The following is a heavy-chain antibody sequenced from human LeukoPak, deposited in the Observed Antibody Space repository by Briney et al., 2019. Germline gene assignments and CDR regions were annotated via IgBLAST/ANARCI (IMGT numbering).Heavy chain of an antibody. V-gene: IGHV1-8*03. Sequence: ASVKVSCKASGYTFTSYDINWVRQATGQGLEWMGWMNPNSGNTGYAQKFQGRVTITRNTSISTAYMELSSLRSEDTAVYYCARGTITQDAFDIWGQGTMVTVSS. CDR3: ARGTITQDAFDI. D-gene: IGHD1-14*01. CDR1: GYTFTSYD. J-gene: IGHJ3*02. CDR2: MNPNSGNT.